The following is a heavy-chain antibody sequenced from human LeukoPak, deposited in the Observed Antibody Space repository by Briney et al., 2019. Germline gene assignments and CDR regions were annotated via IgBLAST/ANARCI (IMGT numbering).Heavy chain of an antibody. CDR2: TRNKARGYTT. CDR1: GFTLSDHY. CDR3: TRRMTGEVLDY. Sequence: GGSLRLSCAVSGFTLSDHYMDWVRQAPGKGLEWVGRTRNKARGYTTEYAASVKGRFTISRGDSRNSLYLQMNSLQSEDTAVYYCTRRMTGEVLDYWGQGTLVTVSS. D-gene: IGHD7-27*01. J-gene: IGHJ4*02. V-gene: IGHV3-72*01.